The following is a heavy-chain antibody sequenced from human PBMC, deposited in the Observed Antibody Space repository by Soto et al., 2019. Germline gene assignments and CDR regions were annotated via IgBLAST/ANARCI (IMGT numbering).Heavy chain of an antibody. CDR1: GYTFTSYG. J-gene: IGHJ6*02. CDR2: ISAYNGNT. Sequence: QVQLVQSGAEVKKPGASVKVSCKASGYTFTSYGISWVRQAPGQGLEWMGWISAYNGNTNYAQKLQGRVTMTTDTSTSTAYMELRSLRADDTAVYYCARAYWSGGSGYPYYYGMDVWGQGTTVTVSS. V-gene: IGHV1-18*01. D-gene: IGHD2-15*01. CDR3: ARAYWSGGSGYPYYYGMDV.